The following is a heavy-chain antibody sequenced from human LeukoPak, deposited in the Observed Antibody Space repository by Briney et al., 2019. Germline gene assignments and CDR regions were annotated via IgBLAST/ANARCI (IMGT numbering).Heavy chain of an antibody. Sequence: GGSLRLSCAASGFTFSSYWMSWVRQAPGKGLEWVANIKQDGSEKYYVDSVKDRFTISRDNAKSSLYLQMNSLTPEDTGIYYCVRGYRNQWELWAWGQGTLVTVSS. V-gene: IGHV3-7*01. D-gene: IGHD1-26*01. J-gene: IGHJ5*02. CDR2: IKQDGSEK. CDR3: VRGYRNQWELWA. CDR1: GFTFSSYW.